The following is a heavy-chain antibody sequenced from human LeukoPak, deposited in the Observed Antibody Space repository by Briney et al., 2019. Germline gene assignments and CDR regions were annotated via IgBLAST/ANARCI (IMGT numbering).Heavy chain of an antibody. V-gene: IGHV3-23*01. CDR1: GFTFSSDA. D-gene: IGHD3-10*01. Sequence: GGSLRLSCVASGFTFSSDAMSWVRQAPGKGLEWVSIITDSGGSTYYADSVKGRFTISRDNSKNTLYLQMNSLSVGDTAVYYCARVGYYASGPFSYFDYWGQGTLVTVSS. J-gene: IGHJ4*02. CDR2: ITDSGGST. CDR3: ARVGYYASGPFSYFDY.